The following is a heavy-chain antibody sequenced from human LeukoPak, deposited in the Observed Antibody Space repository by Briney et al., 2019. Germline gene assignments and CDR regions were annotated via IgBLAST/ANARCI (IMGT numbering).Heavy chain of an antibody. CDR3: AREKIERITMVRGVIIRLFDY. CDR1: GYTFTGYY. V-gene: IGHV1-2*02. Sequence: ASAKVSCKASGYTFTGYYMHWVRQAPGQGLEWMGWINPNSGGTNYAQKFQGRVTMTRDTSISTAYMELSRLRSDDTAVYYCAREKIERITMVRGVIIRLFDYWGQGTLVTVSS. J-gene: IGHJ4*02. CDR2: INPNSGGT. D-gene: IGHD3-10*01.